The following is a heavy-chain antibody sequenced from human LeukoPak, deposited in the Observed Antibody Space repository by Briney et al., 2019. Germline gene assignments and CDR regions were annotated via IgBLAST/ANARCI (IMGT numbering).Heavy chain of an antibody. D-gene: IGHD3-22*01. J-gene: IGHJ4*02. CDR2: ISSGGTTI. Sequence: GGSLRLSCAASGFTFTSYSMNWVRQAPGKGLEWVSFISSGGTTIYYADSVKGRFTISRDNAKNSLYLQVNTLTDEDTAVYYCARPVSFSEGFDYWAREPWSPSPQ. CDR1: GFTFTSYS. V-gene: IGHV3-48*02. CDR3: ARPVSFSEGFDY.